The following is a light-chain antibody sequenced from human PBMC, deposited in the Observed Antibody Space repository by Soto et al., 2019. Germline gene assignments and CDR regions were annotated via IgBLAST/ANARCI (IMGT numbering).Light chain of an antibody. J-gene: IGKJ5*01. CDR1: QSVSSSY. Sequence: EIVLTQSPGTLSLSPGERATLSCRASQSVSSSYLAWYQQKPGQAPSLLIYGASSRATGIPDRFSGSGSGKDFTLTISRLEPEDFAVYYCQQYGSSPQTFGQGTRLEIK. CDR3: QQYGSSPQT. V-gene: IGKV3-20*01. CDR2: GAS.